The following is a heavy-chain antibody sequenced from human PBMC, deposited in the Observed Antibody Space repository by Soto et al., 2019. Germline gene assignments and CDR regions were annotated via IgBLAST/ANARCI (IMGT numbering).Heavy chain of an antibody. D-gene: IGHD3-10*01. J-gene: IGHJ4*02. CDR2: VNPIVGMS. CDR1: GGTFNSYT. V-gene: IGHV1-69*02. Sequence: QVQLVQSGAEVKKPGSSVKVSCTASGGTFNSYTINWVRQAPGQGLEWVGRVNPIVGMSNSAQKFQGRVTITASKSTSKAYMDLSSLKSDDTAVYYCATSYGSGSTHFDYWGQGTLVTVSS. CDR3: ATSYGSGSTHFDY.